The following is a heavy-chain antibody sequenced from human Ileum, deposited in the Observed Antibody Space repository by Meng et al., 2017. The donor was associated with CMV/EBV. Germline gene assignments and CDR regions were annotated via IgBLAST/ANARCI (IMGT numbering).Heavy chain of an antibody. J-gene: IGHJ5*02. V-gene: IGHV1-69-2*01. CDR2: FDRKSGAT. Sequence: EVQVEQSGAEVTKPGATVKISCKVSGNTITGYYSHWIQQAPGKGXAWKGVFDRKSGATEYAERFQGRITISADTSTDTTYMVLRSLTSEDTAMYYCVFGVAPWGQGTLVTVSS. CDR1: GNTITGYY. CDR3: VFGVAP. D-gene: IGHD3-3*01.